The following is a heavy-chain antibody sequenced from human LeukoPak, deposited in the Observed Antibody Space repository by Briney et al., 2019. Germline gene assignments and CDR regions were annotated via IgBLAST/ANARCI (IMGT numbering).Heavy chain of an antibody. CDR1: GGSISSYY. J-gene: IGHJ4*02. Sequence: NPSETLSLTCTVSGGSISSYYWSWIRQPPGKGLEWIGCIYYSGSTNYNPSLKSRVTISVDTSKNQFSLKLSSVTAADTAVYYCARLDYDSSGYYWWYFDYWGQGTLVTVSS. CDR3: ARLDYDSSGYYWWYFDY. D-gene: IGHD3-22*01. V-gene: IGHV4-59*08. CDR2: IYYSGST.